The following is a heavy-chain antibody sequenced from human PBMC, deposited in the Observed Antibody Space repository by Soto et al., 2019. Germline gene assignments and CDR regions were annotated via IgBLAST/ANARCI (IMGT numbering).Heavy chain of an antibody. J-gene: IGHJ6*02. CDR2: ISSSSSYI. CDR3: ARVSSGNGVYCGGDCYPTTTGAYGMDV. Sequence: PWGSLRLSCAASGFTFSSYSMNRVRQAPGKGLEWVSSISSSSSYIYYADSVKGRFTISRDNAKNSLYLQMNSLRAEDTAVYYCARVSSGNGVYCGGDCYPTTTGAYGMDVWGQGTTVTVSS. D-gene: IGHD2-21*02. CDR1: GFTFSSYS. V-gene: IGHV3-21*01.